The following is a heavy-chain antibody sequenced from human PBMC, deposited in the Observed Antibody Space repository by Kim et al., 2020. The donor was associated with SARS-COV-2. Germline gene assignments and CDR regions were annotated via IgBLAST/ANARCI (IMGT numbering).Heavy chain of an antibody. Sequence: ASVKVSCKASGYTFTSYAMHWVRQAPGQRLEWMGWINAGNGNTKYSQKFQGRVTITRDTSASTAYMELSSLRSEDTAVYYCARGGGRYSSGWYYGYWGQGTLVTVSS. D-gene: IGHD6-19*01. CDR3: ARGGGRYSSGWYYGY. V-gene: IGHV1-3*01. CDR2: INAGNGNT. CDR1: GYTFTSYA. J-gene: IGHJ4*02.